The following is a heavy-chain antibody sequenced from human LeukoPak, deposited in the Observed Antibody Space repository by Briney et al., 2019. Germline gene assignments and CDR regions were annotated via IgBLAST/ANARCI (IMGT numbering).Heavy chain of an antibody. CDR2: FHQSVST. Sequence: PSGTLSLTCAVFGDSISSDKWWSWVRQPPGKGLEYIGEFHQSVSTNYNPSLKSRLTISVDNSRNQFSLKLSSVTAADTAVYYCARATKWQYDAFDIWGQGTMVTVSS. CDR3: ARATKWQYDAFDI. CDR1: GDSISSDKW. J-gene: IGHJ3*02. V-gene: IGHV4-4*02. D-gene: IGHD2-8*01.